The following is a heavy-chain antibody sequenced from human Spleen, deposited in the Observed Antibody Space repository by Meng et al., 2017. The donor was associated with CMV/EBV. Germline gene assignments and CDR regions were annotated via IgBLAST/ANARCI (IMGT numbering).Heavy chain of an antibody. D-gene: IGHD6-6*01. CDR3: ARGIEARPLNF. J-gene: IGHJ4*02. CDR1: GGSFSGYY. V-gene: IGHV4-34*09. Sequence: SLTCAVYGGSFSGYYWSWIRQPPGKGLEWIGEINHSGSTNYNPSLKSRVAISLDTSKNQFSLRLTSVTAADTALYYCARGIEARPLNFWGQGTLVTVSS. CDR2: INHSGST.